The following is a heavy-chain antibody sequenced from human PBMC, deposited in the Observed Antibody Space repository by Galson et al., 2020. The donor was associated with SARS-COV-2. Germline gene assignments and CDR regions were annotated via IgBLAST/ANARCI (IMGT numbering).Heavy chain of an antibody. D-gene: IGHD4-17*01. J-gene: IGHJ5*02. Sequence: SQTLSLTCAIPGDSVSISGASWNWIRQSPSRGLEWLGRTSYRSKCYEDYSLSFKGRITISADTSKNQFSLLLKSVTPDDMAVYFCAREVEYDGGRAENSPSGSWGQGNMVTVP. CDR3: AREVEYDGGRAENSPSGS. CDR1: GDSVSISGAS. V-gene: IGHV6-1*01. CDR2: TSYRSKCYE.